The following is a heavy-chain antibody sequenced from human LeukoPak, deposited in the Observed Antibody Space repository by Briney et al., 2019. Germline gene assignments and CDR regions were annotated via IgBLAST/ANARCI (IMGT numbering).Heavy chain of an antibody. J-gene: IGHJ4*02. Sequence: SETLSLTCTVSGYSISSGYYWGWIRQPPGKGVEGIGSIYHSGSTYYNPSLKSRVTISVDTSKNQFSLKLSSVTAADTAVYYCARVPRPSPFGVGDYWGQGTLVTVSS. CDR3: ARVPRPSPFGVGDY. CDR1: GYSISSGYY. V-gene: IGHV4-38-2*02. D-gene: IGHD3-3*01. CDR2: IYHSGST.